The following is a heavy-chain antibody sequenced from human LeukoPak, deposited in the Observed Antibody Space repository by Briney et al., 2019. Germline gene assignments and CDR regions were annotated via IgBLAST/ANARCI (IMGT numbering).Heavy chain of an antibody. J-gene: IGHJ1*01. CDR2: IWYDGSNK. Sequence: GRSLRLSCAASGFTFSSYSMHWVRQAPGKGLEWVAVIWYDGSNKYYADSVKGRFTISRDNSKNTLYLQMNSLRAEDTAVYYCARERRIVGATHIGYFQHWGQGTLVTVSS. D-gene: IGHD1-26*01. CDR3: ARERRIVGATHIGYFQH. CDR1: GFTFSSYS. V-gene: IGHV3-33*01.